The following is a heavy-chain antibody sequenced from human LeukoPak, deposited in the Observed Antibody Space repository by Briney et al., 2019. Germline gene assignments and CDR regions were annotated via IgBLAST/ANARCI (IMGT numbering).Heavy chain of an antibody. CDR3: ATDSSGYPFDY. CDR2: IIPIFGIA. D-gene: IGHD3-22*01. Sequence: SVKVPCKASGGTFSSYAISWVRQAPGQGLEWMGRIIPIFGIANYAQKFQGRVTITADKSTSTAYMELSSLRSEDTAVYYCATDSSGYPFDYWGQGTLVTVSS. CDR1: GGTFSSYA. J-gene: IGHJ4*02. V-gene: IGHV1-69*04.